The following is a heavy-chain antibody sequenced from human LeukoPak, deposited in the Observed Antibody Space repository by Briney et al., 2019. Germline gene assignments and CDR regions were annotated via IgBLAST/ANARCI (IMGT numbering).Heavy chain of an antibody. Sequence: ASVKVSCKASGYTFTGYYMHWLRQAPGQGPEWMGWINPTRGGTNTAQKFQDRVTMTTDTSISTAYLDLTRLTSDDTAVYYCARVYSSRDDFDYWGQGTLVTVSS. V-gene: IGHV1-2*02. CDR3: ARVYSSRDDFDY. J-gene: IGHJ4*02. CDR2: INPTRGGT. D-gene: IGHD6-13*01. CDR1: GYTFTGYY.